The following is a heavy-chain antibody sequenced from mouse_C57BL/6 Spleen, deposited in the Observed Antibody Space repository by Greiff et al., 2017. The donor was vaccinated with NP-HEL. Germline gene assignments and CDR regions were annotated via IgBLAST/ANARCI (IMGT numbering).Heavy chain of an antibody. CDR1: GYAFSSYW. CDR3: ARVGLIATVGGWFAY. V-gene: IGHV1-80*01. Sequence: VKLMESGAELVKPGASVKISCKASGYAFSSYWMNWVKQRPGKGLEWIGQIYPGDGDTNYNGKFKGKATLTADKSSSTAYMQLSSLTSEDSAVYFCARVGLIATVGGWFAYWGQGTLVTVSA. D-gene: IGHD1-1*01. CDR2: IYPGDGDT. J-gene: IGHJ3*01.